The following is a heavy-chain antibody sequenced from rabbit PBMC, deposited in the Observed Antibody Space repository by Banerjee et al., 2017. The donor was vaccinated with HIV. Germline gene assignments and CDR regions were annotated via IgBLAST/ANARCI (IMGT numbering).Heavy chain of an antibody. CDR1: GFDFSVYYM. D-gene: IGHD6-1*01. CDR3: ARESGSAGAGYAL. V-gene: IGHV1S45*01. Sequence: QEQLKESGGGLVQPGGSLKLSCKASGFDFSVYYMSWVRQAPGKGLEWIACIDADSSVSTTYANWAKGRFTISKASWTTVTLQMTSLTAADTATYFCARESGSAGAGYALWGPGTLVTVS. J-gene: IGHJ6*01. CDR2: IDADSSVST.